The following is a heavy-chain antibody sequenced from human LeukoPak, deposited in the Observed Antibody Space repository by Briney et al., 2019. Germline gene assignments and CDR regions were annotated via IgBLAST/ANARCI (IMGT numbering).Heavy chain of an antibody. V-gene: IGHV4-59*01. CDR3: ARLYSNGLLHWFDP. CDR2: IHYTGST. Sequence: SETLSLTCSVSGDSINNYFWSWMRQPPGKELEWVGYIHYTGSTDYNPSLKSRVTISLDTSKNQFSLNLTSVTAADTAVYYCARLYSNGLLHWFDPWGQGTLVTVSS. J-gene: IGHJ5*02. D-gene: IGHD6-19*01. CDR1: GDSINNYF.